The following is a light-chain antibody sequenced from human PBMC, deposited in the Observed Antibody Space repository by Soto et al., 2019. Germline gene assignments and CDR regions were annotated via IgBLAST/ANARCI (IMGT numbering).Light chain of an antibody. Sequence: IVMAQSACSLFVTPGESVTPSCRASQSVNRQVLWYQHRPGQAPRLLIYDTSARAAGIPARFSGSGSATEFTLTISSLQSEDFALYYCQQYYSYPITFGQGTRLEIK. CDR2: DTS. V-gene: IGKV3-15*01. CDR1: QSVNRQ. J-gene: IGKJ5*01. CDR3: QQYYSYPIT.